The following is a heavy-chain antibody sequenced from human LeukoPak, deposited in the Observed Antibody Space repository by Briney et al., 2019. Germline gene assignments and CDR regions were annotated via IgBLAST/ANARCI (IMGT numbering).Heavy chain of an antibody. J-gene: IGHJ6*04. D-gene: IGHD3-10*02. CDR2: ISGRDDST. CDR3: AELGITMIGGV. Sequence: GGTLRLSCAASGFTFSSYGMNWVRQAPGKGLEWVSAISGRDDSTNYADSVKGRFTISRDNAKNSLYLQMNSLRAEDTAVYYCAELGITMIGGVWGKGTTVTISS. CDR1: GFTFSSYG. V-gene: IGHV3-23*01.